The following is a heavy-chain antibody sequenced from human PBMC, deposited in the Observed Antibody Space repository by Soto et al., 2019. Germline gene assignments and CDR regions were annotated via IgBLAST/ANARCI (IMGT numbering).Heavy chain of an antibody. Sequence: SQTLSLTCAISGDSVSSNSAAWNWIRQSPSRGLEWLGRTYYKSKWYNDYAVSVKSRISINPDSSKNQFSLQLNSVTPVDTAVYYCARGLRRDGNQPRFDYWGRRTLVTVSS. CDR1: GDSVSSNSAA. D-gene: IGHD3-16*01. J-gene: IGHJ4*02. CDR3: ARGLRRDGNQPRFDY. V-gene: IGHV6-1*01. CDR2: TYYKSKWYN.